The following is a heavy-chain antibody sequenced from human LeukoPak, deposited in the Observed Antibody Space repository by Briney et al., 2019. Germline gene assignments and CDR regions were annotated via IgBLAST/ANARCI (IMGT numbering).Heavy chain of an antibody. CDR3: ARGAKFRSYGSGTYYTSLPFDP. CDR2: INTGNGNT. V-gene: IGHV1-3*03. J-gene: IGHJ5*02. CDR1: GYTFTGYY. Sequence: ASVKVSCKASGYTFTGYYMHWVRQAPGQRLEWMGWINTGNGNTKYSQEFKGRVTITRDTSASTAYMELSSLRSEDMAVYYCARGAKFRSYGSGTYYTSLPFDPWGQGTLVTVSS. D-gene: IGHD3-10*01.